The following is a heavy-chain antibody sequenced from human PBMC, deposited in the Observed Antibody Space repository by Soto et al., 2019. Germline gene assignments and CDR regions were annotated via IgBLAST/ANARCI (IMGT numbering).Heavy chain of an antibody. J-gene: IGHJ6*02. Sequence: ASVKVSCKVSGYTLTELSMHWVRQAPGKGLEWLGGFDPEEGETIYAQKFQGRVTMTDETSTDTAYMERSSLRSGEAAGYYCATEADYGMDVWGQWTTVTVSS. CDR1: GYTLTELS. V-gene: IGHV1-24*01. D-gene: IGHD6-19*01. CDR2: FDPEEGET. CDR3: ATEADYGMDV.